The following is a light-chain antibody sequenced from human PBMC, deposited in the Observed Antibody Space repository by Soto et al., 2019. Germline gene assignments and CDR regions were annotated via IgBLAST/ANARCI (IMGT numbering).Light chain of an antibody. CDR1: QSVSSSY. CDR2: GAS. Sequence: EVVLTQSPGTLSLSPRERATLSCRASQSVSSSYLAWYQQKPGQAPRLLIYGASSRATGIPARFSGSGSGTDFTLPISSLEPADFAVYYCQQRSNWPPITFGQGTRLEIK. CDR3: QQRSNWPPIT. V-gene: IGKV3D-20*02. J-gene: IGKJ5*01.